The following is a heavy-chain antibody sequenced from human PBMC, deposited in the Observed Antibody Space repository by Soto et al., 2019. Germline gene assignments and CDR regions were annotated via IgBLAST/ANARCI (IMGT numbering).Heavy chain of an antibody. V-gene: IGHV3-21*01. CDR3: ARYCSGGSCYRYYYYGMDV. CDR1: GFTFSSYS. J-gene: IGHJ6*02. CDR2: ISSSSSYI. Sequence: PGGSLRLSCAASGFTFSSYSMNWVRQAPGKGLEWVSSISSSSSYIYYADSVKGRFTISRDNAKNSLYLQMNSLRAEDTAVYYCARYCSGGSCYRYYYYGMDVWGQGTTVTV. D-gene: IGHD2-15*01.